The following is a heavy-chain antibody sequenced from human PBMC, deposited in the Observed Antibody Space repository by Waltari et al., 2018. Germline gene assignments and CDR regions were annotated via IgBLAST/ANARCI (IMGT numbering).Heavy chain of an antibody. J-gene: IGHJ6*02. D-gene: IGHD3-16*01. V-gene: IGHV1-69*08. CDR1: GGTFSSYA. CDR2: IIPIFGTE. Sequence: QVQLVQSGAEVKKPGSSVKVSCKASGGTFSSYAISWVRQAPGQGLEWMGRIIPIFGTENYAQKFQGRVTITADKSTSTAYMELSRLRSEDTAVYYCARGPLVGGVTENGMDVWGQGTTVTVSS. CDR3: ARGPLVGGVTENGMDV.